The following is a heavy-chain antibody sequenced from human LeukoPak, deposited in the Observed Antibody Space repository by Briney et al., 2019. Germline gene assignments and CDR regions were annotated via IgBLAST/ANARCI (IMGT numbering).Heavy chain of an antibody. CDR2: ISSSGSTI. D-gene: IGHD6-13*01. Sequence: PGGSLRLSCAASGFTFSSYEMNWVRQAPGKGLEWVSYISSSGSTIYYADSVKGRFTISRDNAKNSLYLQMNSLRAEDTAVYYCARGGYSSSWYKADAFDIWGQGTMVTVSS. CDR1: GFTFSSYE. V-gene: IGHV3-48*03. J-gene: IGHJ3*02. CDR3: ARGGYSSSWYKADAFDI.